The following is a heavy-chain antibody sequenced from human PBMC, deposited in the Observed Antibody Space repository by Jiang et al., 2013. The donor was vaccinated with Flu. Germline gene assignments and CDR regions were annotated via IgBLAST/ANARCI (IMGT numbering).Heavy chain of an antibody. D-gene: IGHD3-3*01. CDR2: IDPSDSYT. V-gene: IGHV5-10-1*01. CDR1: GYSFTSYW. CDR3: AIPRTIFGVATDDY. Sequence: GAEVKKPGESLKISCKGSGYSFTSYWIGWVRQMPGKGLEWMGRIDPSDSYTNYSPSFQGHVTISADKSISTAYLQWSSLKASDTAMYYCAIPRTIFGVATDDYWGQGTLVTVSS. J-gene: IGHJ4*02.